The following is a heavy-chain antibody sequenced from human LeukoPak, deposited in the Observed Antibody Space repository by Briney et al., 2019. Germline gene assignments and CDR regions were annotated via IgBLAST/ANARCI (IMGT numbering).Heavy chain of an antibody. CDR2: IDPSDSYT. D-gene: IGHD3-10*01. J-gene: IGHJ4*02. Sequence: PGESLKISCKGSGFSFTSYWISWVRQMPGKGLEWMGRIDPSDSYTNYSPSFQGHVTISADKSISTAYLQWSSLKASDTAMYYCARRSGSSGSYGLLAYWGQGTLVTVSS. CDR1: GFSFTSYW. V-gene: IGHV5-10-1*01. CDR3: ARRSGSSGSYGLLAY.